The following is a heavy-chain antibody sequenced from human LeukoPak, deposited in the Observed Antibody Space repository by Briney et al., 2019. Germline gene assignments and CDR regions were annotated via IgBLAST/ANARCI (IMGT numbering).Heavy chain of an antibody. CDR1: GFTFSSYA. CDR3: ARESYSGYEPTYYYYYMDV. J-gene: IGHJ6*03. V-gene: IGHV3-23*01. CDR2: ISGSGGST. Sequence: HPGGSLRLSCAASGFTFSSYAMSWVRQAPGKGLEWVSAISGSGGSTYYADSVKGRFTISRDNAKNSLYLQMNSLRAEDTTVYYCARESYSGYEPTYYYYYMDVWGKGTTVTVSS. D-gene: IGHD5-12*01.